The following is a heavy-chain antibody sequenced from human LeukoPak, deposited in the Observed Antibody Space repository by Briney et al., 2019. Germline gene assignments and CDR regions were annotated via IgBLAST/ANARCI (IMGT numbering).Heavy chain of an antibody. Sequence: SETLSLTCTVSGGSISSYYWSWIRQPPGKGLEWIGYIYYTGKTDYNSSLKSRVTMSVDTSKNQFSLNLTSVTAADTAVYYCACGSGSYSYYSYMDVWGQGTTVTISS. D-gene: IGHD3-10*01. V-gene: IGHV4-59*01. CDR1: GGSISSYY. CDR3: ACGSGSYSYYSYMDV. J-gene: IGHJ6*03. CDR2: IYYTGKT.